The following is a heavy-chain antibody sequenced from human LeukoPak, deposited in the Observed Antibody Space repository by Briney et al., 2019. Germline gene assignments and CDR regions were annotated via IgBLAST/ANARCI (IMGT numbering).Heavy chain of an antibody. J-gene: IGHJ4*02. CDR3: ARDPARSGTYDY. V-gene: IGHV1-18*01. CDR1: GYTLTELS. Sequence: ASVKVSCKVSGYTLTELSMHWVRQAPGQGLEWMGWISAYNANTNYAQKLQGRVTMTTDTSTSTAYMELRSLRSDDTAVYYCARDPARSGTYDYWGQGTLVTVSS. D-gene: IGHD1-26*01. CDR2: ISAYNANT.